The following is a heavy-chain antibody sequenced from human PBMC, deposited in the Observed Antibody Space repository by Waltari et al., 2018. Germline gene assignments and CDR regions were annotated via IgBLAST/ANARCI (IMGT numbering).Heavy chain of an antibody. CDR3: ARGNWAPFDY. CDR1: GLTFRSYW. V-gene: IGHV3-7*01. CDR2: IKQDGSEK. D-gene: IGHD7-27*01. J-gene: IGHJ4*02. Sequence: EVQLVESGGGLVQPGGSLSLSCAASGLTFRSYWMTWVRQAPGKGLEWVAIIKQDGSEKHDVDSVKGRFTISRDNAKNALYLQMNSLRVEDTAIYYCARGNWAPFDYWGQGTLVTVSS.